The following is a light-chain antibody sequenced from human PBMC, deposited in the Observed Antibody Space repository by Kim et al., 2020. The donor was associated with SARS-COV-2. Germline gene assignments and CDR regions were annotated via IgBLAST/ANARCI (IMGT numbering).Light chain of an antibody. Sequence: SSGERAPLSCRASQSLSSNSLAWYQQKPGQAPRLLIYAASSRATGIPDRFSGSGSGTQFTLTISRLEPEDFAMYYCQQYEGSSKTFGHGTKVDIK. V-gene: IGKV3-20*01. CDR3: QQYEGSSKT. CDR2: AAS. J-gene: IGKJ1*01. CDR1: QSLSSNS.